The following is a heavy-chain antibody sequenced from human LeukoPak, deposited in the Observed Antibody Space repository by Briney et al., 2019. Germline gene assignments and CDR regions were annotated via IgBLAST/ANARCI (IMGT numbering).Heavy chain of an antibody. CDR3: ARHFTGFDY. CDR2: IYYSGST. Sequence: SETLSLTCTVSGGSISSYYWSWIRQPPGKGLEWIGYIYYSGSTNYNPSLKSRVTISVDTSKNQFSLKLSSVTAADTAVYYCARHFTGFDYWGQGTLVTVSS. CDR1: GGSISSYY. V-gene: IGHV4-59*08. J-gene: IGHJ4*02. D-gene: IGHD3-16*01.